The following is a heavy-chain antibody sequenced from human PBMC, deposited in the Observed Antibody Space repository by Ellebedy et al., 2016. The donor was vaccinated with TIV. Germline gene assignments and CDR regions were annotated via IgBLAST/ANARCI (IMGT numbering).Heavy chain of an antibody. CDR3: ASGFRHYGAYDI. J-gene: IGHJ3*02. D-gene: IGHD3-16*01. CDR2: IKGDESGT. CDR1: GFTFSSYW. Sequence: GESLKISXAASGFTFSSYWMHWVRQAPGKGLVWVSRIKGDESGTAYADSVKGRFTISRDNGKNTLYLQMNSLRGEDTAIYYCASGFRHYGAYDIWGQGTMVTVSS. V-gene: IGHV3-74*01.